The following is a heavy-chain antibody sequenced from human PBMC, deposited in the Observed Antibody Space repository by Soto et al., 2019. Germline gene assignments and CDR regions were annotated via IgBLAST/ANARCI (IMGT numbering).Heavy chain of an antibody. D-gene: IGHD3-10*01. CDR1: VYSFTTYW. Sequence: GESLKISCKGSVYSFTTYWIGWVRQMPGKGLEGMVIIYPGDSDTRYSPSFQGQVTISADKSINTTYLQWSSLKASDTAIYYCAGGGVRGVITRTRDYYGMDVWGQGTTVTVSS. CDR2: IYPGDSDT. CDR3: AGGGVRGVITRTRDYYGMDV. J-gene: IGHJ6*02. V-gene: IGHV5-51*01.